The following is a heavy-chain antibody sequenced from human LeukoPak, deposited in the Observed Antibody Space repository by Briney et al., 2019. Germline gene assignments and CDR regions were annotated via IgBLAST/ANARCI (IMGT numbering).Heavy chain of an antibody. J-gene: IGHJ4*02. CDR2: INPNSGGT. CDR1: GYNFFGYY. CDR3: AKEGTSSDFDF. D-gene: IGHD1-1*01. V-gene: IGHV1-2*02. Sequence: ASVKVSCKPSGYNFFGYYIHWVRQAPGQGLEWMGWINPNSGGTNYAPRFQGRVTMSSDKYSNTVYMELNRLTFDDTAVYYCAKEGTSSDFDFWGLGSRVTVSS.